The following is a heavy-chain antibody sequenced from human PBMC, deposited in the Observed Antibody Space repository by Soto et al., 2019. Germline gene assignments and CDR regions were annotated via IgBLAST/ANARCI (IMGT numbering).Heavy chain of an antibody. Sequence: GGSLRLSCAASGFAFSDPYMSWIRQVPGKGLEWISYISSSGSTIYYADSVKGRFTISRDNAKKSLYLQMDSLTADDTAVYYCARGGASVTTPFDYWGQGTQVTVSS. CDR1: GFAFSDPY. J-gene: IGHJ4*02. CDR2: ISSSGSTI. D-gene: IGHD4-17*01. CDR3: ARGGASVTTPFDY. V-gene: IGHV3-11*01.